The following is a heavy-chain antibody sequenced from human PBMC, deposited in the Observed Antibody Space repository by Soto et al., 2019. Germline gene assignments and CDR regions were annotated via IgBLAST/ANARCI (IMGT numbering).Heavy chain of an antibody. CDR2: ISGGGGST. CDR3: GRGGSDSPMAPGY. Sequence: PGGSLRLSCAASGFTFSSYAISWVRQAPGKGLEWVSAISGGGGSTYYADSVKGRFTISRDNSKNTLYLQMNSLRAEDTAVFYCGRGGSDSPMAPGYWGQGTLVTVSS. J-gene: IGHJ4*02. CDR1: GFTFSSYA. D-gene: IGHD5-18*01. V-gene: IGHV3-23*01.